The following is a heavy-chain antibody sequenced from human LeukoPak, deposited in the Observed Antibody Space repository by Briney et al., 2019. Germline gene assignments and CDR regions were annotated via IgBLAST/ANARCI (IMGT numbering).Heavy chain of an antibody. J-gene: IGHJ4*02. V-gene: IGHV4-61*09. CDR1: GGSISSGNYY. CDR2: INTSGST. Sequence: SETLSLTCTVSGGSISSGNYYWSWIRQPAGKGLEWIGHINTSGSTNYNPSLKSRVTISVDTSKKQFSLKLSSVTAADTAVYYCASLAAAGKDYWGQGTLVTVSS. CDR3: ASLAAAGKDY. D-gene: IGHD6-13*01.